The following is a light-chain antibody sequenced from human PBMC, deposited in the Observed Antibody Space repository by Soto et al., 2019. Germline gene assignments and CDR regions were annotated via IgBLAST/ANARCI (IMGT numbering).Light chain of an antibody. V-gene: IGKV1-39*01. CDR3: QQGYSPPLT. CDR2: AAS. Sequence: IQMTQSPSSLSASVGDRITIACRASQTLDTYLNWYQQKPGKAPKLLIYAASSLQSGVPSRFRGSGSGTDFTLTISSMQPEDFAIYYCQQGYSPPLTFGGGTKVEIK. CDR1: QTLDTY. J-gene: IGKJ4*01.